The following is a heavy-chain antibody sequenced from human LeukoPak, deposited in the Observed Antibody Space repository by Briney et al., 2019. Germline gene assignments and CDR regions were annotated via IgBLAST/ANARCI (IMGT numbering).Heavy chain of an antibody. D-gene: IGHD6-19*01. CDR1: GYTLTELS. CDR2: FDPEDGET. J-gene: IGHJ4*02. CDR3: ARSSRSSSGWYPDY. V-gene: IGHV1-24*01. Sequence: ASVKVSCKVSGYTLTELSMHWVRQAPGKGLEWMGGFDPEDGETIYAQKFQGRVTITADKSTSTAYMELSSLRSEDTAVYYCARSSRSSSGWYPDYWGQGTLVTVSS.